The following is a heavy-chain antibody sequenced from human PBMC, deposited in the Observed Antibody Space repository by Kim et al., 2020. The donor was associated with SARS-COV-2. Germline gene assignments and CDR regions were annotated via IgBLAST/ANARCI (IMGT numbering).Heavy chain of an antibody. Sequence: SETLSLTCTVSGGSISSYYWSWIRQPPGKGLEWIGYIYYSGSPNYNPSLKSRVTISVDTSKNQFSLKLSSVTAADTAVYYCARDLDGDYSFDYWGQGTLVTVSS. V-gene: IGHV4-59*01. J-gene: IGHJ4*02. CDR3: ARDLDGDYSFDY. D-gene: IGHD4-17*01. CDR1: GGSISSYY. CDR2: IYYSGSP.